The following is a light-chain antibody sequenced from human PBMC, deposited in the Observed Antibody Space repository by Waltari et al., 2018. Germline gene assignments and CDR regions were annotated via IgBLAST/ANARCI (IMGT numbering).Light chain of an antibody. Sequence: QSALTQPASVSGSPGQSITISCTGTRRDVGGYNSVSWYQQHPGRAPNPKIYEVVNRPSGVSTRFSGSKSGNTASLTISGLQGEDEAVYYCSSFTTKRTLVFGGGTKLTVL. J-gene: IGLJ3*02. CDR1: RRDVGGYNS. V-gene: IGLV2-14*03. CDR2: EVV. CDR3: SSFTTKRTLV.